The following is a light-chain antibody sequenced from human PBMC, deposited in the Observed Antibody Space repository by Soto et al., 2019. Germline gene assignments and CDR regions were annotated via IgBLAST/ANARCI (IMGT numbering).Light chain of an antibody. CDR3: ATWDDTLSGVV. CDR2: GND. J-gene: IGLJ2*01. Sequence: QSVLTQPPSASGTPGQRVTISCSGTSTNIGRNPVYWYQQLPGTAPKPLIYGNDQRPSGVPARFSGSKSGASASLAISGLRSEDEADHYCATWDDTLSGVVFGGATKVTV. V-gene: IGLV1-47*02. CDR1: STNIGRNP.